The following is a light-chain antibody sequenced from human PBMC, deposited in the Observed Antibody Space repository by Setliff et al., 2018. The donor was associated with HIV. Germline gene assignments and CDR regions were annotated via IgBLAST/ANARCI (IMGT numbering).Light chain of an antibody. CDR3: CSYTSRSTRV. CDR1: STDVGGYDY. J-gene: IGLJ1*01. CDR2: EVT. Sequence: QSALPQPASVSGSPGQSITISCTGTSTDVGGYDYVSWYQQLPGKAPKLIIFEVTNRPSGISLRFSGSKSGNTASLTISGVQAEDEADYYCCSYTSRSTRVFGTGTKVTVL. V-gene: IGLV2-14*01.